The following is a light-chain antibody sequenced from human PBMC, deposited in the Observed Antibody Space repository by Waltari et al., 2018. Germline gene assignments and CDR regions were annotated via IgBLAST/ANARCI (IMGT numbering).Light chain of an antibody. V-gene: IGKV3-20*01. CDR2: GAS. Sequence: DIVLTQSPGTLSLSPGERATLSCRASESVGRSLAWYQQRPGQAPRLLIYGASNMAPGIPDWFSGSGSGTELSLTISRLEPEDFAVYYCQHYVRLPATFGQGTKVEIK. CDR1: ESVGRS. J-gene: IGKJ1*01. CDR3: QHYVRLPAT.